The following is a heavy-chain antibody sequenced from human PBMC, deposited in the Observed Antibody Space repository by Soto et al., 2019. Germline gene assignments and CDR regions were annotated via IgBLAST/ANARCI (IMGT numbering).Heavy chain of an antibody. Sequence: QVQLVQSGAEVKKPGASVKVSCKASGYTFTSYAMHWVRQAPGQRLEWMGWINAGNGNTKYSQKFQGRVTITRDTSASTAYMELSSLRSEDTVVYYCGREYGDLNWLDPWGQGTLVTVSS. CDR3: GREYGDLNWLDP. CDR2: INAGNGNT. V-gene: IGHV1-3*01. CDR1: GYTFTSYA. J-gene: IGHJ5*02. D-gene: IGHD4-17*01.